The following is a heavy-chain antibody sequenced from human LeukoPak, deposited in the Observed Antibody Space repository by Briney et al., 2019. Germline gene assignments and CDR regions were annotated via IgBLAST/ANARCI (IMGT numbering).Heavy chain of an antibody. CDR1: GYSISSGYD. J-gene: IGHJ1*01. CDR2: IYYRRTT. V-gene: IGHV4-38-2*02. CDR3: ARAMYYYESSGYPSESFQH. Sequence: SETLSLTCTVSGYSISSGYDWGWIRQPPGKGLEWIGSIYYRRTTYYNPSLKSRVTISIDTSKNQFSLRLSSVTAADTAVYYCARAMYYYESSGYPSESFQHWGQGTLVTVSS. D-gene: IGHD3-22*01.